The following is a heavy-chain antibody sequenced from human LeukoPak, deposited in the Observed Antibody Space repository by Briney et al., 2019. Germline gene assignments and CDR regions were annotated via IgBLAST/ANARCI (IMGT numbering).Heavy chain of an antibody. CDR3: ARSLGGAYDY. Sequence: GGSLRLSCAASGFPFSSYWMHWVRQSPGKGLVWASRINIDGSNTNYADSVKGRFTISRDNAKNTLYLQMDSLRAEDTAVYYCARSLGGAYDYWGQGTLVTVSS. J-gene: IGHJ4*02. CDR2: INIDGSNT. V-gene: IGHV3-74*01. D-gene: IGHD1-26*01. CDR1: GFPFSSYW.